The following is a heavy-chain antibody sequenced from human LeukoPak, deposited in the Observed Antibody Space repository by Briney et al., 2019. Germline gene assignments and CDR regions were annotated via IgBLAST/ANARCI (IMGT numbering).Heavy chain of an antibody. V-gene: IGHV3-7*01. Sequence: GGSLRLSCAASGFTFSSYWMSWVRQAPGKGLEWVANIKQDGSEKYYVDSVKGRFTISRDNAKNSLYLQMNSLRAEDTAVYYCARSRYSSSSGLGYYYYYMDVWGKGTTVTVSS. D-gene: IGHD6-6*01. CDR1: GFTFSSYW. CDR3: ARSRYSSSSGLGYYYYYMDV. J-gene: IGHJ6*03. CDR2: IKQDGSEK.